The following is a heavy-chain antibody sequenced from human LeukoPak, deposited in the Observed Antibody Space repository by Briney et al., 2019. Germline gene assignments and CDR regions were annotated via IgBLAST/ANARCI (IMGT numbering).Heavy chain of an antibody. D-gene: IGHD4-17*01. CDR1: GFTFSSYA. V-gene: IGHV3-23*01. J-gene: IGHJ6*03. CDR2: ISGSGGST. Sequence: GGSLRLSCAASGFTFSSYAMSWVRQAPGKGLEWVSAISGSGGSTYYADSVKGRFIISRDNSKNTLYLQMDSLRAEDTAVYYCAKDYYFGDYNYYYYYMDVWGKGTTVTVSS. CDR3: AKDYYFGDYNYYYYYMDV.